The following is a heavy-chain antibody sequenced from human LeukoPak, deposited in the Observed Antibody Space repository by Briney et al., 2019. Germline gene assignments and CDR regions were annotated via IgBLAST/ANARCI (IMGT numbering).Heavy chain of an antibody. CDR3: ARDRIAALNWFDP. Sequence: ASVTVSCKASGYTFIDYYMHWVRQAPGQGLEWVGWINPNSGGAIYAQKFQGRVTMTRDTSISTAYMELSRLRSDDTAVYYCARDRIAALNWFDPWGQGTLVTVSS. V-gene: IGHV1-2*02. CDR2: INPNSGGA. J-gene: IGHJ5*02. CDR1: GYTFIDYY. D-gene: IGHD6-13*01.